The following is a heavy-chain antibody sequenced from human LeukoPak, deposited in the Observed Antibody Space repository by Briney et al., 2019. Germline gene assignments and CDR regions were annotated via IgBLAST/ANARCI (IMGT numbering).Heavy chain of an antibody. CDR3: TRNWGSDNWFDP. Sequence: GGSLRLSCAASGFTVSSNYMTWVRQAPGKGLEWVSVINSGGSTYYADSVKGRFTISRDNSKNTLYLQMNSLRAEDTAVYYCTRNWGSDNWFDPWGQGTLVTVSS. V-gene: IGHV3-53*01. CDR1: GFTVSSNY. D-gene: IGHD7-27*01. CDR2: INSGGST. J-gene: IGHJ5*02.